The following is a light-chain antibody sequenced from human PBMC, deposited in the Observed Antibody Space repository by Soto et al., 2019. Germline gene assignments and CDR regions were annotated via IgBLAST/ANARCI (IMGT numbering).Light chain of an antibody. Sequence: TQSPATLSVSPGERATLSCRASQSLSSNLAWYQQKPGQAPRLLIYGASTRATNIPARFSGSGSGTEFTLTISGLQSEDFAVYYCQQYNNWPLTFGGGTKVDIK. CDR1: QSLSSN. V-gene: IGKV3-15*01. CDR2: GAS. J-gene: IGKJ4*01. CDR3: QQYNNWPLT.